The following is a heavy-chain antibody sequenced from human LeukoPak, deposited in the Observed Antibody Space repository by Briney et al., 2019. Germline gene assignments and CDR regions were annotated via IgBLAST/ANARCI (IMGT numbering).Heavy chain of an antibody. CDR1: GFTFSSYS. Sequence: GGSLRLSCAASGFTFSSYSMNWVRQAPGKGLEWVSSISSSSYIYYADSVKGRFTISRDNAKNSLYLQMNSLRAEDTAVYYCTTDPIVYSYYYYYGTDVWGQGTTVTVSS. CDR3: TTDPIVYSYYYYYGTDV. J-gene: IGHJ6*02. V-gene: IGHV3-21*01. CDR2: ISSSSYI. D-gene: IGHD5-18*01.